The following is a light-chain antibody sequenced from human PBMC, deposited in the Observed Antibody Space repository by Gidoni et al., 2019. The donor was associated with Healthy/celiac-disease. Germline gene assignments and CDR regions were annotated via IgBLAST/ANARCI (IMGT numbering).Light chain of an antibody. V-gene: IGKV3-15*01. J-gene: IGKJ1*01. CDR1: QSVSSN. CDR2: GAS. CDR3: PRYNNWPPKT. Sequence: EIVMTQSPATLSVSPGERATLSCRASQSVSSNLAWYQQKTCQAPRLLIYGASTRSTGIPARFSCSWSVTAFTLTISSLQSEDFAIYYCPRYNNWPPKTFGQGTKVEIK.